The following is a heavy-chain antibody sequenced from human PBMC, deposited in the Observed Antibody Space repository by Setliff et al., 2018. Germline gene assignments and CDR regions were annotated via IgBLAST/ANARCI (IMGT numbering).Heavy chain of an antibody. CDR1: GFSFSSYA. V-gene: IGHV3-74*01. Sequence: GGSLRLSCAASGFSFSSYAMHWVRQAPGKGLVWVSRINSDGSSTSYADSVKGRFTISRDNAKNTLYLQMNSLRAEDTAVYYCARGPTIFGAIYYMDVWGKGATVTVSS. CDR3: ARGPTIFGAIYYMDV. D-gene: IGHD3-3*01. CDR2: INSDGSST. J-gene: IGHJ6*03.